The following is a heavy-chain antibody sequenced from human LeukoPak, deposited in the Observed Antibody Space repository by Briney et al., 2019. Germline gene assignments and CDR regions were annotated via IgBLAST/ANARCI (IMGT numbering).Heavy chain of an antibody. CDR2: INWNGGST. CDR1: GFTFDDYG. V-gene: IGHV3-20*04. Sequence: PGGSLRLSCAASGFTFDDYGMSWVRQAPGKGLEWVSGINWNGGSTGYADSVKGRFTISRDNSQNTLYLLMNSLRADDTAVYYCAKGISNWGNLDYWGQGTLVTVSS. D-gene: IGHD7-27*01. J-gene: IGHJ4*02. CDR3: AKGISNWGNLDY.